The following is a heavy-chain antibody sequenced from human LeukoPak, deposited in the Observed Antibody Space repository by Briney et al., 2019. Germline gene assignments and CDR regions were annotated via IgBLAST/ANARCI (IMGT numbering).Heavy chain of an antibody. V-gene: IGHV3-72*01. CDR3: SRRGGQYFHMDV. Sequence: PGGSLRLSCAASGFTVSDHYMEWVRQAPGKGLEWVGLTRNKVNSYTTEYAASVKGRFTISRDDSKNSLYLQMKSLKTEDTAVYYCSRRGGQYFHMDVWGKGTTVIVSS. D-gene: IGHD3-10*01. J-gene: IGHJ6*03. CDR2: TRNKVNSYTT. CDR1: GFTVSDHY.